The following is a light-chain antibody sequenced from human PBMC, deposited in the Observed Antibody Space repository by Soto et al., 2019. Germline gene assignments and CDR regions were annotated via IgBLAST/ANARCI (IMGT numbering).Light chain of an antibody. J-gene: IGLJ1*01. CDR3: AAWDDSMSAYV. CDR1: SSNIAINS. Sequence: QSVLTQPPSASGTPGQRVTISCSGSSSNIAINSVYWHQQLPGTAPKLIIYRNNQRPSGVPDRFSDSKSGTSSSLAVSGLRSEDEADYYCAAWDDSMSAYVFGTGTKVTVL. CDR2: RNN. V-gene: IGLV1-47*01.